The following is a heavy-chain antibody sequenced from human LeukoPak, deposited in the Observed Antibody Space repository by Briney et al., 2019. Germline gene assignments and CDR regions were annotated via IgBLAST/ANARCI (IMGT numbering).Heavy chain of an antibody. CDR2: IYYSGST. D-gene: IGHD1-26*01. Sequence: PSETLSLTCTVSGGSITSSTYYWGWIRQPPGKGLEWIGSIYYSGSTYCNPSLKSRVTISVDTSRNQFSLKLYSVTAADTAVYYCARLRSGSQPFDIWGQGTMVTVSS. V-gene: IGHV4-39*01. J-gene: IGHJ3*02. CDR3: ARLRSGSQPFDI. CDR1: GGSITSSTYY.